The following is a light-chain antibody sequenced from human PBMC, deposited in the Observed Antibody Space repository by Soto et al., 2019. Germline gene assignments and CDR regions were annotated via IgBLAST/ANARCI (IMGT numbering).Light chain of an antibody. J-gene: IGLJ1*01. CDR3: SLYTNSSSYV. Sequence: QSALTQTASVSGSPGQSITISCTGTSSDVGGYKYVSWYQQHPDKAPKLIIYDVTNRPSGISNRFSGSKSGNTASLTISGLQAEDEADYYCSLYTNSSSYVFGTGTKLTVL. V-gene: IGLV2-14*01. CDR1: SSDVGGYKY. CDR2: DVT.